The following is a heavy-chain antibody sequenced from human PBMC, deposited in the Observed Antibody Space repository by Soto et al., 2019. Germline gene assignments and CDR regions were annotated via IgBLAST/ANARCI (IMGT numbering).Heavy chain of an antibody. CDR1: GGSISSRNW. CDR3: ARAFTSMGLFDY. J-gene: IGHJ4*02. D-gene: IGHD5-18*01. CDR2: IFHSGST. V-gene: IGHV4-4*02. Sequence: PSETLSLTGVVSGGSISSRNWWRWVRQPPGKGLEWIGEIFHSGSTNYNPSLKSRVTRSVDKSRNHFSLKLNSVTAADTAGYYCARAFTSMGLFDYWGPGTLVTVSS.